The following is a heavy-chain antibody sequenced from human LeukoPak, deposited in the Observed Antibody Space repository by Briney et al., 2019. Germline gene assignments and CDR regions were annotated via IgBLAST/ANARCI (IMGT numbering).Heavy chain of an antibody. V-gene: IGHV3-23*01. CDR3: AKDSGNGLDY. Sequence: PGGSLRLSCAASGFAFSIYAMNWVRQAPGKGLEWVSGISGTGGSTHYADSVKGRFTISRVSSKNTLYLQMNSLRAEDTAVYYCAKDSGNGLDYWGQGTLVTVSS. CDR1: GFAFSIYA. J-gene: IGHJ4*02. CDR2: ISGTGGST.